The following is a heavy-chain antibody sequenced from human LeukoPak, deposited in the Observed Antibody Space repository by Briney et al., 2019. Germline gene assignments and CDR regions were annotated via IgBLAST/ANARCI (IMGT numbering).Heavy chain of an antibody. CDR1: GLIFSDYA. Sequence: GGSLRLSCAASGLIFSDYAMSWVRLAPGKGLEWVSVIYSGGSTYYADSVKGRFTISRDNSKNTLYLQMNSLRAEDTAVYCCARSSSWGLLDYWGQGTLVTVSS. CDR2: IYSGGST. CDR3: ARSSSWGLLDY. D-gene: IGHD6-13*01. V-gene: IGHV3-53*01. J-gene: IGHJ4*02.